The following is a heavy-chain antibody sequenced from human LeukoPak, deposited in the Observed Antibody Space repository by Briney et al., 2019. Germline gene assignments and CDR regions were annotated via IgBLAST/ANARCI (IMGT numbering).Heavy chain of an antibody. CDR2: ISSSSSYI. D-gene: IGHD6-6*01. CDR3: ARVIPYSSSSPVDY. J-gene: IGHJ4*02. CDR1: GFPFSSYS. V-gene: IGHV3-21*01. Sequence: GGSLRLSCAASGFPFSSYSMNWVRQAPGKGLEWVSSISSSSSYIYYADSVKGRFTISRDNAKNSLYLQMNSLRAEDTAVYYCARVIPYSSSSPVDYWGQGTLVTVSS.